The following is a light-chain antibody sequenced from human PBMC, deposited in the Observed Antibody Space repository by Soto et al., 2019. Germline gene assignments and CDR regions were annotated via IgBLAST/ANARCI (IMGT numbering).Light chain of an antibody. CDR1: QSVDSK. CDR3: QQYYVWNT. J-gene: IGKJ4*01. Sequence: EIVMTQSPATLSVSPGERAIFSCRASQSVDSKLAWYQQKLGQAPRLLIYDASTRATGIPARFSGIGSGTEFSLTICSLQSEDFAIYYCQQYYVWNTFGGGTKV. V-gene: IGKV3D-15*01. CDR2: DAS.